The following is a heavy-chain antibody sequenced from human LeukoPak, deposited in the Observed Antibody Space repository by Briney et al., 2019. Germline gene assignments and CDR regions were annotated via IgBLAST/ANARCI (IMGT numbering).Heavy chain of an antibody. CDR3: ARARGSGRTRFDY. CDR1: GGSISSYY. D-gene: IGHD3-10*01. J-gene: IGHJ4*02. V-gene: IGHV4-59*01. Sequence: KSSVTLSLTCTVSGGSISSYYWSWIRQPPGKGLEWIGYIYYSGSTNYNPSLKSRVTISVDTSKNQFSLKLSSVTAADTAVYYCARARGSGRTRFDYWGQGTLVTVSS. CDR2: IYYSGST.